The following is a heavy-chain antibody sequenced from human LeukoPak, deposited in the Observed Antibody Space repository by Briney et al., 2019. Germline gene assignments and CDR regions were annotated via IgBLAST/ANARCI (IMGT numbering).Heavy chain of an antibody. J-gene: IGHJ4*02. CDR1: GFTFSTYW. CDR3: ARDVGGSLDY. Sequence: PAGSLRLSCAASGFTFSTYWMAWVRQGPGKGLEWVANIKEDESAKHQADSVKGRFTIFRDNAQNSVYLQMSSLRGEDTAVYYCARDVGGSLDYWGQGTLVTVSS. CDR2: IKEDESAK. V-gene: IGHV3-7*01. D-gene: IGHD1-26*01.